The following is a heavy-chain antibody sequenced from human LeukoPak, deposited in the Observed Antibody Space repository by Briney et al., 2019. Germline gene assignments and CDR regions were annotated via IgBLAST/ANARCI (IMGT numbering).Heavy chain of an antibody. Sequence: SETLSLTCTVSGSSISSGVYYWSWIRQPAGKGLEWIGRIYTSGSTNYNPSLKSRVTMSVDTSKNQFSLKLSSVTAADTAVYYCARDTEDYYGSGSYYNDAFDIWGQGTMVTVSS. D-gene: IGHD3-10*01. J-gene: IGHJ3*02. CDR2: IYTSGST. V-gene: IGHV4-61*02. CDR3: ARDTEDYYGSGSYYNDAFDI. CDR1: GSSISSGVYY.